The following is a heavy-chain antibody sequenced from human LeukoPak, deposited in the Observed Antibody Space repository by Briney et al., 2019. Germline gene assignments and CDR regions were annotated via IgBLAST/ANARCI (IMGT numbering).Heavy chain of an antibody. CDR3: ARGKNRRRFGELSNYGMDV. Sequence: KASETLSLTCAVYGGSFSGYYWSWIRQPPGKGLEWIGEINHSGSTNYNPSLKSRVTISVDTSKNQFSLKLSSVTAADTAVYYCARGKNRRRFGELSNYGMDVWGQGTTVTVSS. V-gene: IGHV4-34*01. D-gene: IGHD3-10*01. J-gene: IGHJ6*02. CDR1: GGSFSGYY. CDR2: INHSGST.